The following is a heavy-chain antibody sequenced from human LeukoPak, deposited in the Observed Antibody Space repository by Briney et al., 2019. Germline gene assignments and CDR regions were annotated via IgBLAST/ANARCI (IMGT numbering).Heavy chain of an antibody. CDR1: GFTFSSYG. J-gene: IGHJ4*02. D-gene: IGHD3-22*01. CDR3: AKAPYYYDSSGPDY. V-gene: IGHV3-30*02. Sequence: GGSLRLSCAASGFTFSSYGMHWVRQAPGKGLEWVAFIRYDGSNKYYADSVKGRFTISRDNSKSTLYLQMNSLRAEDTAVYYCAKAPYYYDSSGPDYWGQGTLVTVSS. CDR2: IRYDGSNK.